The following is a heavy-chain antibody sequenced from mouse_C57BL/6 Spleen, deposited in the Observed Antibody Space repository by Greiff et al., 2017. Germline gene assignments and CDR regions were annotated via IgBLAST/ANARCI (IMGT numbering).Heavy chain of an antibody. V-gene: IGHV1-54*01. D-gene: IGHD1-1*01. CDR1: GYAFTNYL. CDR3: ARSRYYGSSRYFDV. Sequence: VQLQQSGAELVRPGTSVKVSCKASGYAFTNYLIEWVKQRPGPGLEWIGVINPGSGGTNYNEKFKGKATLTADKSSSTAYMQLSSLTSEDSAVYFCARSRYYGSSRYFDVWGTGTTVTVSS. CDR2: INPGSGGT. J-gene: IGHJ1*03.